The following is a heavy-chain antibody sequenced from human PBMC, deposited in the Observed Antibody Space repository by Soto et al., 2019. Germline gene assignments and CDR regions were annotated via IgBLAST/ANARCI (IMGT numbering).Heavy chain of an antibody. CDR2: IIPIFGTA. D-gene: IGHD1-20*01. CDR1: GGTFSSYA. J-gene: IGHJ4*02. V-gene: IGHV1-69*13. Sequence: SVKVSCKASGGTFSSYAISWVRQAPGQGLEWMGGIIPIFGTANYAQKFQGRVTITADESTSTAYMELSSLEASDTAMYYCVRAITGISDPYQFDFWGQGTLVTVSS. CDR3: VRAITGISDPYQFDF.